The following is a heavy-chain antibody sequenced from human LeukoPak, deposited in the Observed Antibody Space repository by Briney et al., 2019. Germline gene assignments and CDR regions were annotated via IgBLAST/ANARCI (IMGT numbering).Heavy chain of an antibody. CDR2: ISIVDTTI. CDR3: ARGRSITLLRGVAMSDGFDI. CDR1: GFTFSNFE. Sequence: GGSLRLSCAASGFTFSNFEMNWVRQAPGTGLEWVSYISIVDTTIYYADSVKGRFTISRDNAERSLYLQMNGLRAEDTAVYYCARGRSITLLRGVAMSDGFDIWGQGAMVAVSS. V-gene: IGHV3-48*03. J-gene: IGHJ3*02. D-gene: IGHD3-10*01.